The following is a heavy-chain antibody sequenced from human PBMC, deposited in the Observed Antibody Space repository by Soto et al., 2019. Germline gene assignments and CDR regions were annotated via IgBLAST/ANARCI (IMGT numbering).Heavy chain of an antibody. CDR3: ADLGGAKEGHDY. Sequence: EVQLVESGGGLVQPGGSLRLSCAASGFILTDHFMDWVRQAPGKGLEWVGRTTNKAKSYTTVYAASVKGRFTISRDDSKNSVFLHMNNLKTEDMAVYYCADLGGAKEGHDYWGQGTLVTVSS. J-gene: IGHJ4*02. V-gene: IGHV3-72*01. CDR2: TTNKAKSYTT. D-gene: IGHD1-26*01. CDR1: GFILTDHF.